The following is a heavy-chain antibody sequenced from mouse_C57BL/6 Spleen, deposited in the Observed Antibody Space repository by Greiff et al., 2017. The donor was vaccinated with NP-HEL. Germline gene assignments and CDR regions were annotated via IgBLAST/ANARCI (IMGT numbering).Heavy chain of an antibody. Sequence: QVQLQQPGAELVMPGASVKLSCEASGYTFTSYWMHWVKQRPGQGLEWIGEIDPSDSYTNYNQKFKGKSTLTVDKSSSTAYMQLSSLTSEDSAVYYCAILRDYAMDYWGQGTSVTVSS. D-gene: IGHD1-1*01. CDR3: AILRDYAMDY. J-gene: IGHJ4*01. V-gene: IGHV1-69*01. CDR2: IDPSDSYT. CDR1: GYTFTSYW.